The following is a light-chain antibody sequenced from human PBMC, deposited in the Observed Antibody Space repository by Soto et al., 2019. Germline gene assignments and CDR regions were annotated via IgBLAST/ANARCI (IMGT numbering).Light chain of an antibody. V-gene: IGKV3-20*01. CDR3: QQYGSSPWT. Sequence: EIVLTQSPGTLSLSPGERVTLSCRASQSVRSSYLAWYQQKPGQAPRLLIYGASSRATGIPDRFSGSGSGTEFTLTISRLEPEDFAVYYCQQYGSSPWTFGQGTKVEIK. J-gene: IGKJ1*01. CDR2: GAS. CDR1: QSVRSSY.